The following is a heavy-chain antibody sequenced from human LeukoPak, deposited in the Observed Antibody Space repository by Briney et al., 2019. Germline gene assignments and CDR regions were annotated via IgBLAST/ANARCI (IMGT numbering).Heavy chain of an antibody. J-gene: IGHJ4*02. D-gene: IGHD3-22*01. Sequence: PGGSLRLSCAGSGFTFSSYIMNWVRHAPGKGLEWVSSISVSSVYINYADSVKGRFTISRDNAKYSLYLQMTSLRAEDTAVYYCARSYYDSSGYPHSDLDYWGQGTLVTVSS. V-gene: IGHV3-21*01. CDR3: ARSYYDSSGYPHSDLDY. CDR1: GFTFSSYI. CDR2: ISVSSVYI.